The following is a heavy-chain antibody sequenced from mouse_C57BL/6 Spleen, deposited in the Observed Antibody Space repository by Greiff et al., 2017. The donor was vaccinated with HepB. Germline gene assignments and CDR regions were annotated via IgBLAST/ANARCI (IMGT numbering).Heavy chain of an antibody. V-gene: IGHV1-55*01. CDR1: GYTFTSYW. D-gene: IGHD1-1*01. J-gene: IGHJ2*01. CDR3: ARSGTTVVSFDY. Sequence: VQLQQSGAELVKPGASVKMSCKASGYTFTSYWITWVKQRPGQGLEWIGDIYPGSGSTNYNEKFKSKATLTVDTSSSTAYMQLSSLTSEDSAVYYCARSGTTVVSFDYWGQGTTLTVSS. CDR2: IYPGSGST.